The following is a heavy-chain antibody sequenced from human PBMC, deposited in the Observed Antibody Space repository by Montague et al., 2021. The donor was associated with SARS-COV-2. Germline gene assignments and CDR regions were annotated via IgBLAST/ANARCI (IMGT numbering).Heavy chain of an antibody. Sequence: SETLSLTCTVSGDSIRSTTCYWGWLRPSPGQGLEWIGYKYEGDTTYYNPSLKSRVAISLDTPNNQFSLKITSLIVADTAVYYCVTPGKTAVAGHFDYWGPGILVTVSS. J-gene: IGHJ4*02. CDR2: KYEGDTT. CDR3: VTPGKTAVAGHFDY. CDR1: GDSIRSTTCY. V-gene: IGHV4-39*07. D-gene: IGHD6-19*01.